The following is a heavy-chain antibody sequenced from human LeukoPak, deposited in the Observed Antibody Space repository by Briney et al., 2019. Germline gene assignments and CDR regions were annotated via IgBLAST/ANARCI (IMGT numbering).Heavy chain of an antibody. V-gene: IGHV4-38-2*02. Sequence: PSETLSLTCTVSGYSISSGYYWGWIRQPPGKGLEWIGSIYYSGSTYYNPSLKSRVTISVDTSKNQFSLKLSSVTAADTAVYYCARDLYDFWSGYEIDYWGQGTLVTVSS. CDR2: IYYSGST. CDR3: ARDLYDFWSGYEIDY. J-gene: IGHJ4*02. D-gene: IGHD3-3*01. CDR1: GYSISSGYY.